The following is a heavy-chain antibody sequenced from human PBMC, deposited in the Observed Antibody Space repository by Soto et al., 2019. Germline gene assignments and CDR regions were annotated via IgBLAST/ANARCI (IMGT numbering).Heavy chain of an antibody. J-gene: IGHJ5*02. V-gene: IGHV1-18*01. D-gene: IGHD3-9*01. CDR1: GYTFFTYD. CDR3: ARHQGPTISENCFDP. Sequence: QVHLVQSGVEVKTPGASVKVSCQASGYTFFTYDISWVRQAPGQGLEWMGWISTYSGDTKYAQKFQGRVTMTTDTSTTTASLELRSLSSDDTAVYYCARHQGPTISENCFDPWGQGTLVTVSS. CDR2: ISTYSGDT.